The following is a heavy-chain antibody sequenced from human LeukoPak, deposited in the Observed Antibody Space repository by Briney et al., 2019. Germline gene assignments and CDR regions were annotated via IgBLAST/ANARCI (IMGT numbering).Heavy chain of an antibody. Sequence: SETLSLTCTVFGGSLSSSTSYWGWVRQPPGRGLEWIGSIYYSGSTYYNPSRKSRVTISVNTSKNQFSLKLTCVPAADTAVYYCARGLWIRNFDYWGQGTLVTVSS. CDR2: IYYSGST. CDR3: ARGLWIRNFDY. CDR1: GGSLSSSTSY. V-gene: IGHV4-39*01. J-gene: IGHJ4*02. D-gene: IGHD3-10*01.